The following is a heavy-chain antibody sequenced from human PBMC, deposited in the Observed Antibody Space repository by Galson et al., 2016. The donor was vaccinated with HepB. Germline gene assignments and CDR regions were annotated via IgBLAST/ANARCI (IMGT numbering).Heavy chain of an antibody. CDR3: ARSGNGFDF. CDR1: GYKFTSYW. V-gene: IGHV5-10-1*01. D-gene: IGHD1-1*01. Sequence: QSGAEVKKPGESLRISCKNSGYKFTSYWISWVRQMPGKGLEWMGRIGPSDSQTEYSPAFEGHVTISADKSTSSVFLRWNSLMASDTAIYYCARSGNGFDFWGQGTMVTFSS. CDR2: IGPSDSQT. J-gene: IGHJ3*01.